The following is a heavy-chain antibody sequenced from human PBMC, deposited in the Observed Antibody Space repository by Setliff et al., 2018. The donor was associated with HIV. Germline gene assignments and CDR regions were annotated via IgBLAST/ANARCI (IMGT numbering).Heavy chain of an antibody. CDR1: GYTFTSDW. J-gene: IGHJ4*02. V-gene: IGHV5-51*01. D-gene: IGHD6-6*01. Sequence: GESLKISCKASGYTFTSDWIGWVRQMPGKGLEWMGIIYFGDSDARYSPSFQGQVAISADKSTGTAYLQWSSLNASDTAMYYCARPRFGYSASSGVYYFDYWGQGTLVTVSS. CDR3: ARPRFGYSASSGVYYFDY. CDR2: IYFGDSDA.